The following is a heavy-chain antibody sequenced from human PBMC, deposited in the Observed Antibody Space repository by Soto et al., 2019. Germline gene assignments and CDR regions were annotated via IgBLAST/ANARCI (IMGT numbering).Heavy chain of an antibody. CDR3: ARVYGYYYYYMDV. Sequence: QAYLEQSRAEVKKPGASVKVSCKASGYSLTDNGITWVRQASGQGLEYVGWISPDSGKTDYAQKFQGRVTMTRYTSINTVYMELSSLRSDDTAVYYCARVYGYYYYYMDVWGKGTTVTVSS. J-gene: IGHJ6*03. CDR1: GYSLTDNG. V-gene: IGHV1-8*01. D-gene: IGHD2-8*01. CDR2: ISPDSGKT.